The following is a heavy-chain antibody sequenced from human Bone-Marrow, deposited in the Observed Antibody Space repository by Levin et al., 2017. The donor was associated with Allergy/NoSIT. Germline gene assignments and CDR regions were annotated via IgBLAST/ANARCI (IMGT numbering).Heavy chain of an antibody. CDR1: GFTFSSYA. Sequence: GGSLRLSCAASGFTFSSYALSWVRQAPGKGLEWVSVISASGGSTDYADSVKRRFTIFRDNSKNTLYLQMNSLRAEDTALYYCAKGPYSSSSRGYYFDYWGQGTLVTVSS. CDR2: ISASGGST. CDR3: AKGPYSSSSRGYYFDY. J-gene: IGHJ4*02. D-gene: IGHD6-6*01. V-gene: IGHV3-23*01.